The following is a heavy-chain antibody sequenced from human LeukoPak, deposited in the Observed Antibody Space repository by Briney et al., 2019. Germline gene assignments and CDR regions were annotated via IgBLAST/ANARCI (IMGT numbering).Heavy chain of an antibody. D-gene: IGHD3-3*01. V-gene: IGHV3-33*01. CDR1: GFTFSSYG. J-gene: IGHJ6*03. CDR2: IWYDGSNK. CDR3: AREGGAVDDFWSGNMDV. Sequence: GGSLRLSCAASGFTFSSYGMHWVRQAPGKGLEWVAVIWYDGSNKYYADSVKGRFTISRDNSKNTLYLQMNSLRAEDTAVYYCAREGGAVDDFWSGNMDVWGKGTTVTVSS.